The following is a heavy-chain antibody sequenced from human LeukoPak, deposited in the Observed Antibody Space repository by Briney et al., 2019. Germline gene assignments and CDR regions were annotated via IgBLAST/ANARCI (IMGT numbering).Heavy chain of an antibody. V-gene: IGHV4-59*12. CDR1: GGSISSYY. CDR3: ARDQLLDYYYYYMDV. Sequence: SETLSLTCTVSGGSISSYYWSWIRQAPGKGLEWIGYIYYSGSTTYNPSLKSRVTISVDTSKNQFSLKLSSVTAADTAVYYCARDQLLDYYYYYMDVWGKGTTVTISS. D-gene: IGHD2-2*01. CDR2: IYYSGST. J-gene: IGHJ6*03.